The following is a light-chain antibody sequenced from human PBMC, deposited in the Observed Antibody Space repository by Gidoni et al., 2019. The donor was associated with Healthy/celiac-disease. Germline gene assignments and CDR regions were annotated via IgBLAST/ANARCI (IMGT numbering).Light chain of an antibody. Sequence: DIVMTQSPLSLPVTPGEPASISCRSSQSLLHSNGYNYLDWYLQKPGQSPQLLIYLGSNRASGVPDRFSGSGSGTDFILKISRVEAEDVGVYYCMQALQTPMYTFXQXTKLEIK. CDR1: QSLLHSNGYNY. CDR3: MQALQTPMYT. J-gene: IGKJ2*01. V-gene: IGKV2-28*01. CDR2: LGS.